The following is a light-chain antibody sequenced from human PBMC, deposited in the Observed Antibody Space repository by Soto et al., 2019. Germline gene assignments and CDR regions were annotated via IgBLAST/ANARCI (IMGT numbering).Light chain of an antibody. CDR1: QSVSSSY. CDR2: GAC. Sequence: EIVLTQSPGTLSLSPGERATLSCRASQSVSSSYLAWYQQKPGQAPRLLIYGACSRATGIPERFSGSGSGTDFTITISRLEPEDFAVYYCQQYGSSLSCGGGTKVEIK. J-gene: IGKJ4*01. V-gene: IGKV3-20*01. CDR3: QQYGSSLS.